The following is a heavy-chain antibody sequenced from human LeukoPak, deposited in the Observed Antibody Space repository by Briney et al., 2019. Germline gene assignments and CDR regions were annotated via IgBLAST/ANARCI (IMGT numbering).Heavy chain of an antibody. Sequence: PGRSLRLSCAASGFTFDDYAMHWVRRAPGKGLEWVSGISWNSGSIGYADSVKGRFTISRDNAKNSLYLQMNSLRAEDTALYYCAKVVPRYSDYYYGMDVWGQGTTITVSS. CDR2: ISWNSGSI. CDR3: AKVVPRYSDYYYGMDV. D-gene: IGHD2-15*01. J-gene: IGHJ6*02. CDR1: GFTFDDYA. V-gene: IGHV3-9*01.